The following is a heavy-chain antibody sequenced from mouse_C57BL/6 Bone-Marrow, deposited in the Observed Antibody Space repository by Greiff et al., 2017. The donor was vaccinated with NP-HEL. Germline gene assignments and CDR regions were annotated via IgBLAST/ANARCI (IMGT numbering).Heavy chain of an antibody. D-gene: IGHD2-3*01. Sequence: QVQLQQPGAELVKPGASVKLSCKASGYTFTSYWMQWVKQRPGQGLEWIGEIDPSDSYTNYNQKFKGKATLTVDTSSSTAYMQLSSLTSEDSAVYYCARGGYCWGTGTTVTVSS. CDR2: IDPSDSYT. V-gene: IGHV1-50*01. CDR1: GYTFTSYW. CDR3: ARGGYC. J-gene: IGHJ1*03.